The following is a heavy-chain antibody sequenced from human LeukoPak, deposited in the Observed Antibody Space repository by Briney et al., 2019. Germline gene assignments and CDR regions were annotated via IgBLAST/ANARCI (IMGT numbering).Heavy chain of an antibody. CDR2: INPNSGGT. CDR3: AREAHCSGGSCFDFDY. V-gene: IGHV1-2*06. Sequence: ASVTVSCKASGYTFTGYYMHWVRQAPGQGLEWMGRINPNSGGTNYAQKFQGRVTMTRDTSISTAYMELSRLRSDDTAVYYCAREAHCSGGSCFDFDYWGQGTLVTVSS. J-gene: IGHJ4*02. CDR1: GYTFTGYY. D-gene: IGHD2-15*01.